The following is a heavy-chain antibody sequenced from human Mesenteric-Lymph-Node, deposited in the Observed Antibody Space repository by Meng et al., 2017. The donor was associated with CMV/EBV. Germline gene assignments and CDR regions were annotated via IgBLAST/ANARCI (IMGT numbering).Heavy chain of an antibody. CDR2: IPYDGSSS. V-gene: IGHV3-30*02. Sequence: GESLKISCATSGFTFSAYGMHWVRQTPGKGLEWVAFIPYDGSSSYYEDSVKGRFTISRDNSENTLYLQMNSLRAEDTAIYYCAKSPQYCSSTTCYEGGYFDYWGQGTLVTVSS. CDR1: GFTFSAYG. D-gene: IGHD2-2*01. CDR3: AKSPQYCSSTTCYEGGYFDY. J-gene: IGHJ4*02.